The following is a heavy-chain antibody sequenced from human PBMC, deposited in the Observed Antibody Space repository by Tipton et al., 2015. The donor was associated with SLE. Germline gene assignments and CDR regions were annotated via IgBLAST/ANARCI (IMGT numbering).Heavy chain of an antibody. V-gene: IGHV4-39*07. CDR2: IYYGGKS. CDR3: ARGGIYHDDSGNFDY. J-gene: IGHJ4*02. Sequence: TLSLTCTVSGGSISSGNHFWGWIRQPPGKGLEWIGTIYYGGKSYYNPSLKSRVTISIDTSRNHFSLNLSSVTAADTAIYYCARGGIYHDDSGNFDYWGQGTLVTVSS. CDR1: GGSISSGNHF. D-gene: IGHD3-22*01.